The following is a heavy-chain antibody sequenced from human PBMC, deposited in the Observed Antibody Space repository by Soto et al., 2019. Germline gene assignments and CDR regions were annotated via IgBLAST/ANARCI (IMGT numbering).Heavy chain of an antibody. D-gene: IGHD4-17*01. J-gene: IGHJ3*01. V-gene: IGHV3-23*01. Sequence: PGGSLRLSCAAYGFTFENYAMAWVRQAPGRGLEWLSGISGRAGRTYYADSVKGRFSISRDTSKNTVYLQMNSLRAEDTAVYYCAGRTVASSWTLDVWGQGTMVTVS. CDR1: GFTFENYA. CDR3: AGRTVASSWTLDV. CDR2: ISGRAGRT.